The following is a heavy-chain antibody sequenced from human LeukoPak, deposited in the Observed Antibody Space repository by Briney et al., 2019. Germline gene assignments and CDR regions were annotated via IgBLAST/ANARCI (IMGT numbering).Heavy chain of an antibody. CDR1: GYTLTELS. V-gene: IGHV1-24*01. CDR2: FDPEDGET. Sequence: ASVKVSCKVSGYTLTELSMHWVRQTPGKGLEWMGGFDPEDGETIYAQKFQGRVTMTKDTSTDTAYMELSSLRSEDTAVYYCATASSWSSHYYYYGMDVWGQGTTVTVSS. J-gene: IGHJ6*02. CDR3: ATASSWSSHYYYYGMDV. D-gene: IGHD6-13*01.